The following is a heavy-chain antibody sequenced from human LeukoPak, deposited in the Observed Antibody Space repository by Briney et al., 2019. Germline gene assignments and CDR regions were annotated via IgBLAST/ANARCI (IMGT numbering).Heavy chain of an antibody. CDR1: GFTLSVYE. Sequence: PGGSLRLSCAASGFTLSVYEMNWVRQAPGKGLGWLSYITSSGTTIYYADSVKGRFAISRDNAKNSLYLQMNSLRSEDTALYYCARARYYGSGRKEGDCFFDYGSQGARVIVS. D-gene: IGHD3-10*01. V-gene: IGHV3-48*03. CDR2: ITSSGTTI. CDR3: ARARYYGSGRKEGDCFFDY. J-gene: IGHJ4*02.